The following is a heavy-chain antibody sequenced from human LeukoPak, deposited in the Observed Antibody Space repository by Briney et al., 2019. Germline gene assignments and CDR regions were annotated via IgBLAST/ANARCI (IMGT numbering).Heavy chain of an antibody. Sequence: GGSLRLSCAASGFTFSSYGMTWVRQAPGKGLEWVSVIRVRGGSAYSAESAKGRFSISRDNSKNTLYLQMNSLRAEDTAVYYCAKGGRTGKSISMIRGVRNYYYYMDVWGKGTTVTISS. V-gene: IGHV3-23*01. CDR1: GFTFSSYG. D-gene: IGHD3-10*01. CDR3: AKGGRTGKSISMIRGVRNYYYYMDV. J-gene: IGHJ6*03. CDR2: IRVRGGSA.